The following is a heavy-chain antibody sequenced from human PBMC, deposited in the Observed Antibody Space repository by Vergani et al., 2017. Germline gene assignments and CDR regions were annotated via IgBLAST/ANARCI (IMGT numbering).Heavy chain of an antibody. D-gene: IGHD6-19*01. CDR2: ISGSGGST. Sequence: EVQLLESGGGLVQPGGSLRLSCAASGFTFSSYAMSWVRQAPGEGLEWVSAISGSGGSTYYADPGTGRFTIARDNSKNTLYLQVNNLRAEDTAVYYCAKDLNEQWPLDYVDYWGQGTLVTVSS. CDR1: GFTFSSYA. J-gene: IGHJ4*02. CDR3: AKDLNEQWPLDYVDY. V-gene: IGHV3-23*01.